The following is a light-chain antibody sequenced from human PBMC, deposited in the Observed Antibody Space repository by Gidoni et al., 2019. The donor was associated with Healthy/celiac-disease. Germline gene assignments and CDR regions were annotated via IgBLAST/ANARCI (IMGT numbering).Light chain of an antibody. CDR2: NTN. CDR1: SGSVSSIHY. CDR3: ALYMGSGIYV. J-gene: IGLJ1*01. V-gene: IGLV8-61*01. Sequence: QTVVTQEPSFSVSPGGTVTLTCALSSGSVSSIHYPSWYQQTPGQAPRTLIYNTNIRSSGVSDRFSGSMLGNKVALTITGAQADDESDYYCALYMGSGIYVFGTGTKVTVL.